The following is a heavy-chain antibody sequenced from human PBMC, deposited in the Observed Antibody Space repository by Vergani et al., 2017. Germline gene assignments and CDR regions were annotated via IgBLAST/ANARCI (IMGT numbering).Heavy chain of an antibody. Sequence: QVQLVQSGAEVKKPGASVKVSCKASGYTFTSYYMHWVRQAPGQGLEWMGIINPSGGSTSYAQKFQGRVTMTRDTSTSTVYMELSSLRSEDTAVYYCARDGYSSSWYGGRLNYFDYWGQGTLVTVSS. CDR3: ARDGYSSSWYGGRLNYFDY. D-gene: IGHD6-13*01. CDR2: INPSGGST. CDR1: GYTFTSYY. J-gene: IGHJ4*02. V-gene: IGHV1-46*01.